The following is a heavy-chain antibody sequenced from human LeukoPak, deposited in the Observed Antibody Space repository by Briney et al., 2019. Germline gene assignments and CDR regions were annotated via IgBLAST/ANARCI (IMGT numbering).Heavy chain of an antibody. D-gene: IGHD3-3*01. V-gene: IGHV5-10-1*01. CDR3: AAKYDFWSGDNDY. Sequence: GESLKISCKGSGYIFTSYWISWVRQMPGKGLEWMGRIDPSDSYTNYSPSFQGHVTISADKSISTAYLQWSSLKASDTAMYYCAAKYDFWSGDNDYWGQGTLVTVSS. J-gene: IGHJ4*02. CDR1: GYIFTSYW. CDR2: IDPSDSYT.